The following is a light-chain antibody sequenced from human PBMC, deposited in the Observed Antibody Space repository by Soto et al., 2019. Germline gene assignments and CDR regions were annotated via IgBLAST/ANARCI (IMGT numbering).Light chain of an antibody. CDR2: GAS. CDR3: QQYGSSPRT. CDR1: QSVSNSY. J-gene: IGKJ2*01. V-gene: IGKV3-20*01. Sequence: EIVLTQSPGTLSLSPGERATLSCRASQSVSNSYLAWYQQKAGQAPRLLIYGASSRATGIPDRFSGSGFGTDFSLTISRLEPGDFAVYYCQQYGSSPRTFGQGTKLEIK.